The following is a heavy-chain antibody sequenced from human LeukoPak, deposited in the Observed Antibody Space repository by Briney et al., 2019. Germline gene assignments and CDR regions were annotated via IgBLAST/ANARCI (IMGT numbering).Heavy chain of an antibody. CDR2: INPKSGGT. J-gene: IGHJ5*02. Sequence: ASVKVSCKASGYTFTDYHIHWVRQAPGQGPEWMGWINPKSGGTEYAEDFQGRVIMTRDSSASTAYMELYSLRSDDMAVYYCARGGGFHNSWVDPWGQGALVTVSS. CDR1: GYTFTDYH. CDR3: ARGGGFHNSWVDP. V-gene: IGHV1-2*02. D-gene: IGHD3-16*01.